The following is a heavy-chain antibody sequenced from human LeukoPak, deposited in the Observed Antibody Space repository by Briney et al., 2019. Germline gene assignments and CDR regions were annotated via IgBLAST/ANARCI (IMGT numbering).Heavy chain of an antibody. CDR2: IYYSGNT. CDR1: GGSVSSSSYY. J-gene: IGHJ4*02. CDR3: ARVPTVTFFDY. V-gene: IGHV4-39*01. D-gene: IGHD4-17*01. Sequence: SETLSLTCTVSGGSVSSSSYYWGWIRQPPGKGLEWIGSIYYSGNTFYNLSLKSRLTISVDTSKNRFSLKLSSVTAADTAVYYCARVPTVTFFDYWGQGTLVSVSS.